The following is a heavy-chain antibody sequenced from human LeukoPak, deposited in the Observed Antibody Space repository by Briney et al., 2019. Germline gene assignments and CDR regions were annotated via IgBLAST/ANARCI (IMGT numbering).Heavy chain of an antibody. D-gene: IGHD3-10*01. CDR3: ASALPEFGEFEAFDI. Sequence: GGSLRLSCAASGFTVSSNYMSWVRQAPGKGLEWDSVIYSGGSTCYADSVKGRFTISRDNSKNTLYLQMNSLRAEDTAVYYCASALPEFGEFEAFDIWGQGTMVTVSS. J-gene: IGHJ3*02. CDR1: GFTVSSNY. V-gene: IGHV3-53*01. CDR2: IYSGGST.